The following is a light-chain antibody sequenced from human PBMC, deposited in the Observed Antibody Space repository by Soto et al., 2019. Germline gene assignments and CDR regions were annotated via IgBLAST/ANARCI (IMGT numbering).Light chain of an antibody. Sequence: EIVMTQSPSSLSASPGDRVTLSCRASQSISSSYFAWYQQRPSQAPRLLIYDASTRATGIPVRFSGSGSGTDFTLTISSLETEDFAVYYCQKRSNFGQGTRLEIK. CDR1: QSISSSY. CDR2: DAS. J-gene: IGKJ5*01. CDR3: QKRSN. V-gene: IGKV3D-20*02.